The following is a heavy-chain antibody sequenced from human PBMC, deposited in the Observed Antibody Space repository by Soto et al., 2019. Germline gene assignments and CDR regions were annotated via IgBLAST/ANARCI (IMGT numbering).Heavy chain of an antibody. CDR3: ARGANGGYSSSWYISLYGMDV. CDR1: GGTFSSYA. CDR2: IIPIFGTA. Sequence: SVKVSCKASGGTFSSYAISWVRQAPGQGLEWMGGIIPIFGTANYAQKFQGRVTITADESTSTAYMELSSLRSEDTAVYYCARGANGGYSSSWYISLYGMDVWGQGTTVTVSS. D-gene: IGHD6-13*01. J-gene: IGHJ6*02. V-gene: IGHV1-69*13.